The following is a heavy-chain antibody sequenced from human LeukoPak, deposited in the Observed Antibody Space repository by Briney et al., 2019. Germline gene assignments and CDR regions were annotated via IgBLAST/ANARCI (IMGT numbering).Heavy chain of an antibody. J-gene: IGHJ6*02. Sequence: GGSLRLSCAASGFTFSSYSMNWVRQAPGKGLEWVSSISSSSSYIYCADSVKGRFTISRDNAKNSLYLQMNSLRAEDTAVYYCARDLHGVAALYHYYGMDVWGQGTTVTVSS. CDR2: ISSSSSYI. D-gene: IGHD2-15*01. CDR1: GFTFSSYS. V-gene: IGHV3-21*01. CDR3: ARDLHGVAALYHYYGMDV.